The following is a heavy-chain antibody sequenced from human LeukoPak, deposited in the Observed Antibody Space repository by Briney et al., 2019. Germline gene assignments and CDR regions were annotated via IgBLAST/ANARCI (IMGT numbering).Heavy chain of an antibody. Sequence: HTGGSLRLSCAASGFTFSIYDMHSVRQAPGKGLEWVAVISSDGSNKYYADSVKGRFTISRDNSKNTLYLQMNSLRAEDTAVYYCARESVREWELNDAFDIWGQRTMVTVSS. V-gene: IGHV3-30-3*01. CDR2: ISSDGSNK. D-gene: IGHD1-26*01. CDR3: ARESVREWELNDAFDI. CDR1: GFTFSIYD. J-gene: IGHJ3*02.